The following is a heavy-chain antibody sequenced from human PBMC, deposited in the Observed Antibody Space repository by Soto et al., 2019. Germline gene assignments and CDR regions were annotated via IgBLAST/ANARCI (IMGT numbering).Heavy chain of an antibody. V-gene: IGHV1-58*01. CDR3: ARVWYYDSSGYYAFDY. CDR1: GFTFTSSA. D-gene: IGHD3-22*01. Sequence: SVKVSCKASGFTFTSSAVQWVRQARGQRLEWIGWIVVGSGNTNYAQKFQERVTITRDMSTSTAYMELSSLRSEDTAVYYCARVWYYDSSGYYAFDYWGLNAGHRLL. J-gene: IGHJ4*01. CDR2: IVVGSGNT.